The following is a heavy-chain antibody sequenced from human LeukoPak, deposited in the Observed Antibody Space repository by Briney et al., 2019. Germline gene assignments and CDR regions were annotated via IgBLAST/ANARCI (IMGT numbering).Heavy chain of an antibody. CDR3: AREGDYDSSGYFDY. J-gene: IGHJ4*02. CDR2: ISAYNGNT. Sequence: GASVKVSFKASVYTFTSYGISWVRQAPGQGLEWMGWISAYNGNTNYAQKLQGRVTMTTDTSTSTAYMELRSLRSDDTAVYYCAREGDYDSSGYFDYWGQGTLVTVSS. V-gene: IGHV1-18*01. CDR1: VYTFTSYG. D-gene: IGHD3-22*01.